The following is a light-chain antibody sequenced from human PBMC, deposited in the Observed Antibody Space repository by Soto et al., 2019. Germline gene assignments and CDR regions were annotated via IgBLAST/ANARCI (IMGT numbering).Light chain of an antibody. J-gene: IGLJ2*01. Sequence: QSALTQPASVSGSPGQSITISCTGSSSDVGDYDYVSWYHQHPGKAPKLMIYEVSNRPSGVFNRFSGSKSGNTASLTSSGLQAEDEADYYCSSYTTSSSLGIFGGGTKLTVL. CDR1: SSDVGDYDY. V-gene: IGLV2-14*01. CDR2: EVS. CDR3: SSYTTSSSLGI.